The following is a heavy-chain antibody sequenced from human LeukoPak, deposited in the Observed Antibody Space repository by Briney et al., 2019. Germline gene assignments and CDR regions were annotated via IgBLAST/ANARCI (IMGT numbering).Heavy chain of an antibody. V-gene: IGHV3-21*01. D-gene: IGHD5-18*01. J-gene: IGHJ4*02. CDR1: GFTFSSYS. CDR2: ISSSSSYI. Sequence: GGSLRLSCAASGFTFSSYSMNWVRQAPGKGLEWVSSISSSSSYIYYADSVKGRFTISRDNAKNSLYLQMNNLRAEDTAVYYCARDSQGGYSYGLFDYWVQGTLVSVSS. CDR3: ARDSQGGYSYGLFDY.